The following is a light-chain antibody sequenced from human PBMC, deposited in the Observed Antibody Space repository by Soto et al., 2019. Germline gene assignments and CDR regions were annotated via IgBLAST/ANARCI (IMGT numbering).Light chain of an antibody. CDR1: SSDVGGYNF. CDR2: EVS. V-gene: IGLV2-8*01. J-gene: IGLJ2*01. Sequence: QSVLTQPPSASGSPGQSVTISCTGTSSDVGGYNFVSWYQQHPGKAPKLLIYEVSKRPSGVPDRFSGSKSDNTASLTVSGLHAEDEADYYCSSFAGGNNLLFGGGTKLTVL. CDR3: SSFAGGNNLL.